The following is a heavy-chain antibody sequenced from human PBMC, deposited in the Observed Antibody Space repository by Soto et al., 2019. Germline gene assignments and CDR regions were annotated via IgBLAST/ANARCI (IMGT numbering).Heavy chain of an antibody. CDR1: GSTFSSYW. D-gene: IGHD3-10*01. Sequence: SMRLSSAVSGSTFSSYWMLWVRQTPGKGLDWVSPISNTSDNISYADSVKGRFTISRDNAENSLYLQMNSLRAEDTAVYYCARDPGYYGSGSYYYFDYWGKGVLVTVSS. CDR2: ISNTSDNI. V-gene: IGHV3-21*01. J-gene: IGHJ4*02. CDR3: ARDPGYYGSGSYYYFDY.